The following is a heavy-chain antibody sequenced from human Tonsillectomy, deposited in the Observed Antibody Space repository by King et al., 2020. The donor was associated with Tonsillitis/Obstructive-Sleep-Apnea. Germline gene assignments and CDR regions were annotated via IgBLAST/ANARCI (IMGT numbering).Heavy chain of an antibody. J-gene: IGHJ4*02. Sequence: VQLVESGGGVVQPGRSLRLSCAASGFNFNTYGMHWVRQAPGKGLEWVALIPYHGSNKYYGDSVKGRFTISRDNSKNTVYLQMNSLRTEDTAVYYCAKDELQRCSSTSCYLIDYWGQGTLVTVSS. D-gene: IGHD2-2*01. CDR3: AKDELQRCSSTSCYLIDY. V-gene: IGHV3-30*18. CDR1: GFNFNTYG. CDR2: IPYHGSNK.